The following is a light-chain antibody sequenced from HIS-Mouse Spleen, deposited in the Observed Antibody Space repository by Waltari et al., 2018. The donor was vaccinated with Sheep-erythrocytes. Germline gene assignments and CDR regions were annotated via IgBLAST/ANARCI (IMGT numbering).Light chain of an antibody. CDR2: AVS. Sequence: QSALTQPRSVSGSPGQSVPISCPGTSSDVGGYNYVSWYQQHPGKAPKLMIYAVSKRPSGVPDRFSGSKSGNTASLTISGLQAEDEADYYCCSYAGSYNHVFGTGTKVTVL. V-gene: IGLV2-11*01. CDR1: SSDVGGYNY. CDR3: CSYAGSYNHV. J-gene: IGLJ1*01.